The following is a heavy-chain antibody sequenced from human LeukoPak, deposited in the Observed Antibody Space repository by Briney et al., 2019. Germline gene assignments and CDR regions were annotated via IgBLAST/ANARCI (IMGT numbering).Heavy chain of an antibody. J-gene: IGHJ4*02. CDR1: GFTFSSYG. CDR2: IRYDGSNK. D-gene: IGHD3-9*01. CDR3: AKDTSRLRYFDWPLLDY. Sequence: GGSLRLSCAASGFTFSSYGMHWVRQAPGKGLEWVAFIRYDGSNKYYADSVKGRFTISRDNSKNTLYLQMNSLRAEDTAVYYCAKDTSRLRYFDWPLLDYWGQGTLVTVSS. V-gene: IGHV3-30*02.